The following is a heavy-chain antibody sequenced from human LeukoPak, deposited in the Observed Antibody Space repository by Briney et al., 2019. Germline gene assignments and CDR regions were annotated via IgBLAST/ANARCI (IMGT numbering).Heavy chain of an antibody. CDR1: GFTFSSYG. CDR3: AKHRRSGWYLYDAFDI. J-gene: IGHJ3*02. D-gene: IGHD6-19*01. V-gene: IGHV3-23*01. CDR2: ISGSGGST. Sequence: GALRLSCAASGFTFSSYGMHWVRQAPGKGLEWVSAISGSGGSTYYADSVKGRFTISRDNSKNTLYLQMNSLRAEDTAVYYCAKHRRSGWYLYDAFDIWGQGTMVTVSS.